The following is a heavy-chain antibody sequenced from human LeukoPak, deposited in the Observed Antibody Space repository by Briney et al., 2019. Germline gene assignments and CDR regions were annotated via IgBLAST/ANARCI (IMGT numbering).Heavy chain of an antibody. Sequence: GGSLRLSCAASGFTFSSYWMHWVRQAPGKGLVWVSRINSDGSSTSYADSVKGRFTISRDNAKNTLYLQMNSLRAEDTAVYYCARENYGYFDWLSYYYYGMDVWGKGTTVTVSS. J-gene: IGHJ6*04. V-gene: IGHV3-74*01. CDR1: GFTFSSYW. CDR3: ARENYGYFDWLSYYYYGMDV. CDR2: INSDGSST. D-gene: IGHD3-9*01.